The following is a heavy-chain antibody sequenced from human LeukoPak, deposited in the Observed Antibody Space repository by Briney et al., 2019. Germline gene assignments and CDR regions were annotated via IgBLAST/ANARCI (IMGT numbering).Heavy chain of an antibody. CDR1: GGSFSGYY. V-gene: IGHV4-34*01. Sequence: SETLSLTCAVYGGSFSGYYWSWIRQPPGKGLEWIGEINHSGSTNYNPSLKRRRTILLKTSKNQFSLQLSSVTAAEAAVYYCARARVRRWFDPWGEGTLVSVSS. D-gene: IGHD1-1*01. CDR3: ARARVRRWFDP. J-gene: IGHJ5*02. CDR2: INHSGST.